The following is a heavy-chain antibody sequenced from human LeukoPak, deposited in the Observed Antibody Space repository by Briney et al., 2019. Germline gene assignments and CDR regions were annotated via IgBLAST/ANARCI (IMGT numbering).Heavy chain of an antibody. D-gene: IGHD4-17*01. Sequence: PGRSLRLSCTASGFTFGDYAMSWVRQAPGKGLEWVGLIRSKAYGGTTEYAASVKGRFTISRDDSKSIAYLQMNSLKTEDTAVYYCTTSYGDYVIEYYFDYWGQGTLVTVSS. CDR1: GFTFGDYA. CDR2: IRSKAYGGTT. V-gene: IGHV3-49*04. CDR3: TTSYGDYVIEYYFDY. J-gene: IGHJ4*02.